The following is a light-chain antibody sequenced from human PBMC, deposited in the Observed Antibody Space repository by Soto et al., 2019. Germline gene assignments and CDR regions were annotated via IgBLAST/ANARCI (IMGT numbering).Light chain of an antibody. CDR3: QSYDSSLSVV. CDR2: GNI. Sequence: QSVLTQPPSVSGAPGQRVTISCTGSSSNIGAGYDVHWYQQLPGTAPKLLMYGNINRPSGVPDRFSGSKSGTSASLAITKLQAEDEADYYCQSYDSSLSVVFGGGTKVTVL. V-gene: IGLV1-40*01. J-gene: IGLJ2*01. CDR1: SSNIGAGYD.